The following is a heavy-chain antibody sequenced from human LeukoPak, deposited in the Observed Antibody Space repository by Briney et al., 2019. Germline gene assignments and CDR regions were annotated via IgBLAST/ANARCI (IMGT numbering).Heavy chain of an antibody. CDR3: AREGEYSSSWYYYYYMDV. J-gene: IGHJ6*03. D-gene: IGHD6-13*01. CDR1: GDSVSSNSAA. V-gene: IGHV6-1*01. CDR2: TYYRSKWYN. Sequence: SQTLSLTCAISGDSVSSNSAAWNWIRQSPSRGLEWLGRTYYRSKWYNDYAVSVKSRITINPDTSKNQFSLQLNSVTPEDTAVYYCAREGEYSSSWYYYYYMDVWGKGTTVTVSS.